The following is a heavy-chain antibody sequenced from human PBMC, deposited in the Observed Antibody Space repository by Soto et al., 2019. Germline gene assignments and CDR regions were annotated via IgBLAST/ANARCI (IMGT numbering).Heavy chain of an antibody. CDR2: ISSSSSYI. J-gene: IGHJ6*03. CDR3: ARALSEDYMDV. CDR1: GFTYSSYS. Sequence: EVQLVESGGGLVKPGGSLRLSCAASGFTYSSYSMNWVRQAPGKGLEWVSSISSSSSYIYYADSVKGRFTISRDNAKNSLYLQMNSLRAEDTVVYYCARALSEDYMDVWGKGTTVTVSS. V-gene: IGHV3-21*01.